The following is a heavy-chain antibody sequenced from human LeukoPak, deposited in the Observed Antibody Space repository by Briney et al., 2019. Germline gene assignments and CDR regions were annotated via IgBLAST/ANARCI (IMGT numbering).Heavy chain of an antibody. Sequence: GGSLRLSCAASGFTFSSYRMSWVRQAPGKGLEWVANIKQDGSEKYYVDSVKGRFTISRDNAKNSLYLQINSLRAEDTAVYYCARDPYCSGGSCNDYFDYWGQGTLVTVSS. J-gene: IGHJ4*02. V-gene: IGHV3-7*01. CDR1: GFTFSSYR. D-gene: IGHD2-15*01. CDR2: IKQDGSEK. CDR3: ARDPYCSGGSCNDYFDY.